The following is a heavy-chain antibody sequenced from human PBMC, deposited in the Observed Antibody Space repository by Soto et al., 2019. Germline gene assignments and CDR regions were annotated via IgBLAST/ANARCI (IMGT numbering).Heavy chain of an antibody. D-gene: IGHD6-13*01. CDR2: IHTTDGT. V-gene: IGHV4-4*07. CDR1: GGSISSYY. Sequence: SETLFLTCTVSGGSISSYYWSWIRQPAGKGMEWIGRIHTTDGTNYNPSLKSRVTMSIDTSNNQFSLKLSSLTAADTAVYYCARALSSAAGLYFDFWGQGTLVTVSS. J-gene: IGHJ4*02. CDR3: ARALSSAAGLYFDF.